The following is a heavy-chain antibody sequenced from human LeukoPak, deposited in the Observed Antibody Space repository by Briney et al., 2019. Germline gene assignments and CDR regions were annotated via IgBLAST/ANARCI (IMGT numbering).Heavy chain of an antibody. D-gene: IGHD6-6*01. V-gene: IGHV5-10-1*01. CDR2: IDPSDSYN. CDR3: ARAYSRSRFDY. CDR1: GSNFTNYW. Sequence: GESLPISCQGSGSNFTNYWISWVRQMPGKGLEWMGTIDPSDSYNNYSPSFQGHVTISADKSISTAYLQGSSLKASDTAMYYCARAYSRSRFDYWGQGTLVTVSS. J-gene: IGHJ4*02.